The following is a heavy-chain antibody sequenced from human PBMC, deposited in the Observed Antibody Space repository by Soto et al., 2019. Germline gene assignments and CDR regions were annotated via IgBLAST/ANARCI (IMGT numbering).Heavy chain of an antibody. CDR3: ARGRYDFWSGYQHYYYYGMDV. CDR2: INPSGGST. D-gene: IGHD3-3*01. CDR1: GYTFTSYY. Sequence: ASVKVSCKASGYTFTSYYMHWVRQAPGQGLEWMGIINPSGGSTSYAQKFQGRVTMTRDTSTSTVYMELSSLRSEDTAVYYCARGRYDFWSGYQHYYYYGMDVWGQGTTVTVS. V-gene: IGHV1-46*01. J-gene: IGHJ6*02.